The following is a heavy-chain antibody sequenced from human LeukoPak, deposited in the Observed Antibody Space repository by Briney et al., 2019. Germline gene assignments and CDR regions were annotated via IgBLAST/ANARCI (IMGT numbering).Heavy chain of an antibody. CDR3: ARGGSYYGYFDY. Sequence: SETLSLTCTVSGGSISSYYWSWIRQPPRKGLEWIGYIYYSGSTNYNPSLKSRVTISVDASKNQFSLKLSSVTAADTAVYYCARGGSYYGYFDYWRQGTLVTVSS. CDR1: GGSISSYY. V-gene: IGHV4-59*01. J-gene: IGHJ4*02. D-gene: IGHD1-26*01. CDR2: IYYSGST.